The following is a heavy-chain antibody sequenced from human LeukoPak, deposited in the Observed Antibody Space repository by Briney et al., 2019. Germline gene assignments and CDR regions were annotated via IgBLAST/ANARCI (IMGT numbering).Heavy chain of an antibody. V-gene: IGHV3-21*01. CDR1: GFTFSSYS. D-gene: IGHD3-22*01. CDR3: ARDHVVTRDYFDY. Sequence: GGSLRLSCAASGFTFSSYSMNWVRQAPGKGLEWVSSISSSSSYIYYADSVKGRFTISGDNAKNSLYLQMNSLRAEDTAVYYCARDHVVTRDYFDYWGQGTLVTVSS. CDR2: ISSSSSYI. J-gene: IGHJ4*02.